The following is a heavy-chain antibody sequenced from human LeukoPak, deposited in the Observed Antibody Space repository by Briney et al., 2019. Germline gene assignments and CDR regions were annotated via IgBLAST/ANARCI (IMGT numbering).Heavy chain of an antibody. D-gene: IGHD3-22*01. CDR1: GGSISSSSYY. Sequence: PSETLSLTCTVSGGSISSSSYYWGWIRQPPGKGLEWIGSIYYSGSTYYNPSLKSRVTISVDTSKNQFSLKLSSVTAADTAVYYCARHRLVDQIVVDNNWFDPWGQGTLVTVSS. J-gene: IGHJ5*02. CDR3: ARHRLVDQIVVDNNWFDP. CDR2: IYYSGST. V-gene: IGHV4-39*01.